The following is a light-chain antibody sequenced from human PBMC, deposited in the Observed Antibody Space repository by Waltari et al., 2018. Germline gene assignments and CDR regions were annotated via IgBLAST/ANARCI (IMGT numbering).Light chain of an antibody. J-gene: IGLJ1*01. CDR1: SSDVGSYNL. Sequence: QSALTQPHSVSGSPGQSITISCTGTSSDVGSYNLVSWYQQHPGKAPTLMIYEGSNRPSGISHRFSGSKSGNTASLTISGLQAEDEADYYCCSYAVGAIYVFGTGTKVTVL. V-gene: IGLV2-23*01. CDR3: CSYAVGAIYV. CDR2: EGS.